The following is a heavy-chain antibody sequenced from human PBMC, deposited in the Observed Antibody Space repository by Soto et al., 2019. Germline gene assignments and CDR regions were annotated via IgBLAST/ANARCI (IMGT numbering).Heavy chain of an antibody. J-gene: IGHJ4*02. CDR3: AKSRSQWLSSLHD. V-gene: IGHV1-2*02. D-gene: IGHD6-19*01. Sequence: QAQLVQSGPEVKRPGSSFTVSCATSGYTFSDEYLHWVRQAPGQGLEWVAWIHPKSGSTFYAQRLQGRVSVTSDTASSTAYLEMTSLTSDDTAVYYCAKSRSQWLSSLHDRGQGSLITVSS. CDR1: GYTFSDEY. CDR2: IHPKSGST.